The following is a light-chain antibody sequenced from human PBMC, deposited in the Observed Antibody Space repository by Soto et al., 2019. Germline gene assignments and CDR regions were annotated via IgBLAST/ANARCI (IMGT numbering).Light chain of an antibody. CDR1: QSISSY. Sequence: DIQMTQSPSSLSASVGDRVTITCRASQSISSYLNWYQQKPGKAPKLLIYAASSLQSGVPSRFSGSGSGTDFTLTITSMQPEDFAVYYCQQRSNWPLINLGQGTRMDIK. V-gene: IGKV1-39*01. J-gene: IGKJ5*01. CDR3: QQRSNWPLIN. CDR2: AAS.